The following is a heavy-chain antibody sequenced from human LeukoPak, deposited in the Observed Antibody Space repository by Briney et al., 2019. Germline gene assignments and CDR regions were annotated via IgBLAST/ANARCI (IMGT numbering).Heavy chain of an antibody. J-gene: IGHJ4*02. CDR1: GGSISSYY. D-gene: IGHD3-22*01. CDR2: IYYSGST. V-gene: IGHV4-59*01. Sequence: SETLSLTCTVSGGSISSYYWSWIRQPPGKGLEWIGYIYYSGSTNYNPSLKSRVTISVDTSKNQFSQKLSSVTAEDTAVYYCARDRPPNYYDSSGYYPGLDYWGQGTLVTVSS. CDR3: ARDRPPNYYDSSGYYPGLDY.